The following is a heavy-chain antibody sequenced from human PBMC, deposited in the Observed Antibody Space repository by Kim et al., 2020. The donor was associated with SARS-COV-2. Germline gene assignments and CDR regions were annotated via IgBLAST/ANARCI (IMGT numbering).Heavy chain of an antibody. V-gene: IGHV1-46*01. J-gene: IGHJ6*02. D-gene: IGHD4-17*01. Sequence: KFPGRVTMTRDTSQSTVYMELSSLRSEDTAVYYCARVGDYEGGYYYGMDVWGQGTTVTVSS. CDR3: ARVGDYEGGYYYGMDV.